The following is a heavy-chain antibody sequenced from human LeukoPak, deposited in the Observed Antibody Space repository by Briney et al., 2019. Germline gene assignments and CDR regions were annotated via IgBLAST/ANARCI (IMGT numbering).Heavy chain of an antibody. CDR2: VDHTGTT. CDR3: ARGYYFDS. Sequence: SETLSLTCAVYGGSFSGYHWSWIRQPPGKGLEWIGEVDHTGTTPYNPSLKSRVTISVDTSKNQFSLTLTSVTAADTAVYYCARGYYFDSWAQGTLVTVSS. CDR1: GGSFSGYH. V-gene: IGHV4-34*01. J-gene: IGHJ4*02.